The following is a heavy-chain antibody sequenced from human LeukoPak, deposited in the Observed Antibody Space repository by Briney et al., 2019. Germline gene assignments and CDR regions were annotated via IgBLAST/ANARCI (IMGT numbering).Heavy chain of an antibody. Sequence: GASVTVSCKASGYSFSSYEINWVRQATGQGLEWMGWMKPNSGNTEYAQKFQGRVTMSRNTSINTAYMELSSLRSDDTAVYYCARPGAAAGFGHWGQGTLVTVSS. V-gene: IGHV1-8*01. CDR1: GYSFSSYE. D-gene: IGHD6-13*01. CDR2: MKPNSGNT. J-gene: IGHJ4*02. CDR3: ARPGAAAGFGH.